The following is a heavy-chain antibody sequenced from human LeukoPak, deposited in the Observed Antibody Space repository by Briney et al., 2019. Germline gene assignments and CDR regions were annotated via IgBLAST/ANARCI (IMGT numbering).Heavy chain of an antibody. CDR1: GFTFHDFA. D-gene: IGHD3-10*01. V-gene: IGHV3-9*01. J-gene: IGHJ5*02. CDR2: ISWHSRII. Sequence: QAGGSLRLSCAASGFTFHDFAMHWVRQVPGKGLEWVSGISWHSRIIGYADSVKGRFTISRDNAKNSLYLQMNSLRTEDTAVYYCARDGAPFTMVRGVITAWGQGTLVTVSS. CDR3: ARDGAPFTMVRGVITA.